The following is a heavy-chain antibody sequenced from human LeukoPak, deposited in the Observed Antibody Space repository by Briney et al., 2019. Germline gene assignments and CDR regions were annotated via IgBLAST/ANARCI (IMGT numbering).Heavy chain of an antibody. CDR2: INHNGNAN. CDR1: GFTFSSYW. V-gene: IGHV3-7*03. J-gene: IGHJ6*02. D-gene: IGHD3-16*01. Sequence: WGSLRLSCAASGFTFSSYWMNWARQAPGKGLEWVASINHNGNANYYVDSVKGRFTISRDNAKNSLYLQMSNLRAEDTAVYFCARGGGLDVWGQGATVTVSS. CDR3: ARGGGLDV.